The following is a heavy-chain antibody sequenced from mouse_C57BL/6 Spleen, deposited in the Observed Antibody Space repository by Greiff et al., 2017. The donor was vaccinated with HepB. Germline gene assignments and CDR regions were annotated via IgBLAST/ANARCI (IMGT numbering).Heavy chain of an antibody. V-gene: IGHV1-26*01. CDR3: ARTTTVVDDFDY. CDR1: GYTFTDYY. Sequence: VQLQQSGPELVKPGASVKLSCKASGYTFTDYYMNWVKQSHGKSLEWIGDINPNNGGTSYNQKFKGKATLTVDKSSSTAYMELRSLTSEDSAVYYCARTTTVVDDFDYWGQGTTLTVSS. J-gene: IGHJ2*01. D-gene: IGHD1-1*01. CDR2: INPNNGGT.